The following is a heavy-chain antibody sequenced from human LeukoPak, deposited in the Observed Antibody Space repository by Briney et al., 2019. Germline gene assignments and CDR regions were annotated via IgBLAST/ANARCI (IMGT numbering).Heavy chain of an antibody. J-gene: IGHJ4*02. CDR2: ISGYGGST. D-gene: IGHD2-2*01. CDR1: GFTFSTYA. CDR3: AKDGAGSQSYCSSTSCYVDY. V-gene: IGHV3-23*01. Sequence: GGSLRLSCAASGFTFSTYAMSWVRQAPGKGLEWVSLISGYGGSTYYADSVKGRFTISRDNSKNTLYLQMNSLRAEDTAVYYCAKDGAGSQSYCSSTSCYVDYWGQGTLVTVSS.